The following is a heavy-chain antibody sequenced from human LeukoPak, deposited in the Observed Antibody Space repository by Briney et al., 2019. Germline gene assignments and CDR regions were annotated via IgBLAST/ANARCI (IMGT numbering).Heavy chain of an antibody. CDR3: ARQVRYSGTYYIDY. V-gene: IGHV4-39*01. CDR2: IYYSGST. J-gene: IGHJ4*02. CDR1: GGSISSGGYY. D-gene: IGHD1-26*01. Sequence: SETLSLTCTVSGGSISSGGYYWSWIRQHPGKGLEWIGYIYYSGSTYYNPSLKSRVTISVDTSKNQFSLELNSVTAADTAVYYCARQVRYSGTYYIDYWGQGTLVTVSS.